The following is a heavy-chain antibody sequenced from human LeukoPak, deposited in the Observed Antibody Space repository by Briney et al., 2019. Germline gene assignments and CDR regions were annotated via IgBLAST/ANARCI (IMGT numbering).Heavy chain of an antibody. Sequence: SETLSLTCTVSGGSISSGDYYWSWIRQPPGKGLEWIGYTYYSGSTYYNPSLKSRVTISVDTSKNQFSLKLSSVTAADTAVYYCAREVRPTVTSHFDYWGQGTLVTVSS. D-gene: IGHD4-17*01. CDR2: TYYSGST. J-gene: IGHJ4*02. V-gene: IGHV4-30-4*08. CDR1: GGSISSGDYY. CDR3: AREVRPTVTSHFDY.